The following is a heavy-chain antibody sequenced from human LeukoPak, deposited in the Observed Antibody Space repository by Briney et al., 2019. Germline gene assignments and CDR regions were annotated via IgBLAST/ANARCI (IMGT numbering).Heavy chain of an antibody. CDR2: VNPNNGGT. D-gene: IGHD4-23*01. CDR1: GFTFTGYY. CDR3: ARDSYGGNWSLGF. V-gene: IGHV1-2*02. Sequence: ASMTLSFKASGFTFTGYYIHWVRQAPGQGLEWMGWVNPNNGGTNYAQMFQGRVTMTRDTSINTAYMELSRLRSDDTAVYYCARDSYGGNWSLGFWGQGTLVTVSS. J-gene: IGHJ4*02.